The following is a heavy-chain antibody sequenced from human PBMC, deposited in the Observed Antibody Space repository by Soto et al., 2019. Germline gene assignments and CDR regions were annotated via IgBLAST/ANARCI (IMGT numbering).Heavy chain of an antibody. CDR1: GFTFSDHY. CDR3: ARDRRYDFWSGYSAPFDY. D-gene: IGHD3-3*01. J-gene: IGHJ4*02. V-gene: IGHV3-11*01. CDR2: IGSDGSPK. Sequence: QVQLVESGGGLVKPGGSLRLSCAASGFTFSDHYMSWIRQAPGKGLEWLSYIGSDGSPKFYADSVKGRFTISRDNAKNSRFLQMTSLRVEDTAVYYCARDRRYDFWSGYSAPFDYWGQGTLVTVSS.